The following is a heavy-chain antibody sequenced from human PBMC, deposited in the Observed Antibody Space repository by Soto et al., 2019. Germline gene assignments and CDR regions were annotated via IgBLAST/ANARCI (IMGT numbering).Heavy chain of an antibody. CDR1: GDSVSSNSAA. J-gene: IGHJ6*02. CDR2: TYYRSKWYN. Sequence: PSQTLSLTCVISGDSVSSNSAAWNWIRQSPSRGLEWLGRTYYRSKWYNDYAVSVKSRITINPDTSKNQFSLQPNSVTPEDTALFYCARVDITGKYYHYGMDVWAQGTTVTVSS. CDR3: ARVDITGKYYHYGMDV. D-gene: IGHD1-20*01. V-gene: IGHV6-1*01.